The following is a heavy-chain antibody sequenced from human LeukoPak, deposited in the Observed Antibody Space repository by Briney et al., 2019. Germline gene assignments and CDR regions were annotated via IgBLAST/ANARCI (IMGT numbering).Heavy chain of an antibody. CDR1: GFTFSSYS. D-gene: IGHD1-26*01. CDR3: ARDLVGATADY. V-gene: IGHV3-21*01. CDR2: ISSSSSYI. J-gene: IGHJ4*02. Sequence: PGGSLRLSCAASGFTFSSYSMNWVRQAPGKGLEWVSSISSSSSYIYYAHSVKGRFTIAKDKAKNSPYLQINRLRSENEAVYYCARDLVGATADYWGQGTLVTVSS.